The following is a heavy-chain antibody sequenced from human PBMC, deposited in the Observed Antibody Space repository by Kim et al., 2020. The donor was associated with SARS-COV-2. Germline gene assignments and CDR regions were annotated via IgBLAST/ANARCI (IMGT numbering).Heavy chain of an antibody. Sequence: GGSLRLSCAASGFTFSSYEMNWVRQAPGKGLEWVSYISSSGSTIYYADSVKGRFTISRDNAKNSLYLQMNSLRAEDTAVYYCARAFVTIFGVVTLTREWFDPWGQGTLVTVSS. CDR2: ISSSGSTI. J-gene: IGHJ5*02. V-gene: IGHV3-48*03. CDR3: ARAFVTIFGVVTLTREWFDP. D-gene: IGHD3-3*01. CDR1: GFTFSSYE.